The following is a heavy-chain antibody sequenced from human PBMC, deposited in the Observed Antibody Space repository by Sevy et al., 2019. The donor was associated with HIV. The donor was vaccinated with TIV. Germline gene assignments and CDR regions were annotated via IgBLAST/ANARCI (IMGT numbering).Heavy chain of an antibody. CDR1: GFTFSSYS. V-gene: IGHV3-48*02. CDR3: ARGAYKYLTGDAFDI. CDR2: ISSSSSTI. Sequence: GGSLRLSCAASGFTFSSYSMNWVRQAPGKGLEWVSYISSSSSTIYYADSVKGRFTISRDNAKTSLYLQMNSLRDEDTAVYYCARGAYKYLTGDAFDIWGQGTIVTVSS. D-gene: IGHD3-9*01. J-gene: IGHJ3*02.